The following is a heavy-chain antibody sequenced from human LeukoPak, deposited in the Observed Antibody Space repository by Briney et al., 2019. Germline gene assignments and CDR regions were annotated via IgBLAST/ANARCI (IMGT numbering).Heavy chain of an antibody. V-gene: IGHV3-23*01. J-gene: IGHJ4*02. CDR3: ARWGNDYSQFDS. D-gene: IGHD4-11*01. Sequence: GGSLRLSCAASGFTFNNYAMTWVRQAPGKGLEWVSVVSGSGDNTNYADSVKGRFTISRDNSKNTLFLQMNSLRTEDTAVYFCARWGNDYSQFDSWGQGTLLTVS. CDR2: VSGSGDNT. CDR1: GFTFNNYA.